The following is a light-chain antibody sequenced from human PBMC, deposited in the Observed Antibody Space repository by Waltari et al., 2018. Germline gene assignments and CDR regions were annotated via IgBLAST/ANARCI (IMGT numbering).Light chain of an antibody. CDR1: SSDVGGYNY. Sequence: QSALTQPASVSGSPGQSITISCTGTSSDVGGYNYVSWYQQHPGKVPKRLIFDVSNRPSGVSNHFSGSKSGNTASLTISGLQAEDESDYYCCSFTSRSTWVFGGGTKLTVL. J-gene: IGLJ3*02. V-gene: IGLV2-14*01. CDR2: DVS. CDR3: CSFTSRSTWV.